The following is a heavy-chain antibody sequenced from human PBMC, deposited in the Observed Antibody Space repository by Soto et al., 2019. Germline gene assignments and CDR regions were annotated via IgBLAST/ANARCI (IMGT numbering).Heavy chain of an antibody. CDR1: GFTFSSYG. J-gene: IGHJ4*02. V-gene: IGHV3-33*01. CDR3: AGQGGTGFPNDY. CDR2: IWYDGSDK. Sequence: QVQLVESGGGVVQPGRSLRLSCSASGFTFSSYGMLWVRQAPGKGLEWVAVIWYDGSDKYYADSVKGRFMISRDNSKNPLYLQMNSLRAEDTAVYYCAGQGGTGFPNDYWGRGTLVTVSS. D-gene: IGHD3-10*01.